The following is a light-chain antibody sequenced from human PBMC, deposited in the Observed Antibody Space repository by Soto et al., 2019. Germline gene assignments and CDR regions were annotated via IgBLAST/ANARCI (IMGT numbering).Light chain of an antibody. V-gene: IGKV4-1*01. CDR3: QQYYSTPLT. Sequence: DIVLTQFPDSLAVSLGERATINCKSSQSVLYTSNSKNYLAWYQQKPGQAPDLLIYWASTRESGVPDRFSGSGSGTDFTLTISSLQAEDVAVYYCQQYYSTPLTFGGGTKVEIK. CDR2: WAS. J-gene: IGKJ4*01. CDR1: QSVLYTSNSKNY.